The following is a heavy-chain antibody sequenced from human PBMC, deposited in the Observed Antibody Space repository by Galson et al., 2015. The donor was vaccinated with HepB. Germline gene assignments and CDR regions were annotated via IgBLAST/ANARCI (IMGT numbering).Heavy chain of an antibody. Sequence: LSLTCAVYGGSFRGYSWSWIRQPPGKGLEWIGEINHGGSTNYNPSLKSRVTISVDTSKNQFSLKLSSVTAADTAVYYCASGNYYDSLVLGPWGQGTLVTVSS. J-gene: IGHJ4*02. D-gene: IGHD3-22*01. CDR3: ASGNYYDSLVLGP. CDR2: INHGGST. V-gene: IGHV4-34*01. CDR1: GGSFRGYS.